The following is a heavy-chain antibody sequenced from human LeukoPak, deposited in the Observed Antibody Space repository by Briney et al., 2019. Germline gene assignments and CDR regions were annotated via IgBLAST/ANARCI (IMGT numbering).Heavy chain of an antibody. Sequence: GSLRLSCAASGFTFSSYWMSWVRQAPGKGLEWVANIKQDGSEIYYVDSVKGRFTISRDNAKNSLFLQMNSLRAEDTAVYYCARDKAVGPTLLDYWGQGTLVTVSS. V-gene: IGHV3-7*01. D-gene: IGHD1-26*01. CDR3: ARDKAVGPTLLDY. CDR2: IKQDGSEI. J-gene: IGHJ4*02. CDR1: GFTFSSYW.